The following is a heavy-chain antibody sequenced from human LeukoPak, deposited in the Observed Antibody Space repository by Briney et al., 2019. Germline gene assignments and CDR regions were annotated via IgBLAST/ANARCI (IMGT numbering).Heavy chain of an antibody. CDR1: GFTFSNHG. CDR3: AKDTRITMIVVVITHFDY. Sequence: PGGSLRLSCAASGFTFSNHGMNWVRQAPGKGLEWVSGISPSGDITYYADSVKGRFTISRDNSKNTLYLQMNSLRAEDTAVYYCAKDTRITMIVVVITHFDYWGQGTLVTVSS. V-gene: IGHV3-23*01. CDR2: ISPSGDIT. D-gene: IGHD3-22*01. J-gene: IGHJ4*02.